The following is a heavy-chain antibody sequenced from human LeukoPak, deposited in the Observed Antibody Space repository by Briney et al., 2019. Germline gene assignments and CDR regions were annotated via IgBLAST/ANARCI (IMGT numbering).Heavy chain of an antibody. CDR2: ISYDGSNK. CDR1: GFTFSSYG. V-gene: IGHV3-33*05. Sequence: GGSLRLSCAPSGFTFSSYGMHWVRQAPGKGLEWVAVISYDGSNKYYADSVKGRFTISRDNSKNTLYLQMNSLRAEDTAVYYCAKEGGYFDWPFTFDYWGQGTLVTVSS. CDR3: AKEGGYFDWPFTFDY. J-gene: IGHJ4*02. D-gene: IGHD3-9*01.